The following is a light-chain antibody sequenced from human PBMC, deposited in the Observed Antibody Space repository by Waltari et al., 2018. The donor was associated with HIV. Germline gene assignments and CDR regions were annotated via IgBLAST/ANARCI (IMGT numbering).Light chain of an antibody. CDR3: QSYDRSLSNWV. CDR2: GNS. V-gene: IGLV1-40*01. J-gene: IGLJ3*02. Sequence: SVPTQAPSVPVGSAPGVTLSYTGPTLDIRCCFDVPLYQQLPGTAPKLFIYGNSNRPSGVPDRFSGSKSGTSASLAISGLQPDDETDYYGQSYDRSLSNWVFGGGTKLTVL. CDR1: TLDIRCCFD.